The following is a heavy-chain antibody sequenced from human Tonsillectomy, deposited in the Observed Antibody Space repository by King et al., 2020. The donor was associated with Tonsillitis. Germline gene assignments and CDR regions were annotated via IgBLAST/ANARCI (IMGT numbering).Heavy chain of an antibody. V-gene: IGHV3-23*04. Sequence: VQLVESGGGLVQPGGSLRLSCAASGFTFSTFAMSWVRRAPGKALEWVSAISGRHGSTYYADSEKGRFTISRDNSENTLYLQMDSLRAEDTAIYYCAKDLNNYGWSYFDHWGRGTTVIVSS. D-gene: IGHD5-18*01. CDR2: ISGRHGST. CDR3: AKDLNNYGWSYFDH. J-gene: IGHJ4*02. CDR1: GFTFSTFA.